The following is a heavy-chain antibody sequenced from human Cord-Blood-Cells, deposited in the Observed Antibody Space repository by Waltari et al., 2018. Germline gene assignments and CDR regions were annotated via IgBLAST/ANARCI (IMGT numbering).Heavy chain of an antibody. CDR3: ARDSSWSFDY. Sequence: QVQLVESGGGVVQPGRSLRLSCAASGFTFSSYGMHWVRQAPGKGLEWVAVISYDGGNKYYADSVKGRFTISRDNSKNTLYLQMNSLRAEDTAVYYCARDSSWSFDYWGQGTLVTVSS. CDR1: GFTFSSYG. J-gene: IGHJ4*02. V-gene: IGHV3-30*03. D-gene: IGHD6-13*01. CDR2: ISYDGGNK.